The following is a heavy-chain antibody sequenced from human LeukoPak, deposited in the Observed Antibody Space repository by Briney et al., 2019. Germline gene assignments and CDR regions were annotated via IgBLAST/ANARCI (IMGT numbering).Heavy chain of an antibody. D-gene: IGHD1-26*01. CDR2: IKTKTDGATT. CDR3: AKDLVGATLY. Sequence: PGGSLRLSCAASGFTFTNAWMNWVRQAPGKGLEWVGRIKTKTDGATTDYAAPVKGRFTISRDDSKNTLYLQMNSLKTEDTAVYYCAKDLVGATLYWGQGTLVTVSS. V-gene: IGHV3-15*01. J-gene: IGHJ4*02. CDR1: GFTFTNAW.